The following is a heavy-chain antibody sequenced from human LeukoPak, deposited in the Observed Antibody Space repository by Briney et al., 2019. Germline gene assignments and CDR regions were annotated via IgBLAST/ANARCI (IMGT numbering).Heavy chain of an antibody. D-gene: IGHD1-26*01. Sequence: PGGSLRLSCAASGFTFSSYGMHWVRQAPGKGLEWVAFIRYDGSNKYYADSVKGRFTISRDNSKNTLYLQMNSLRAEDTAVYYCAKSRSFYSGSYYAFDIWGQGTMVTVSS. V-gene: IGHV3-30*02. CDR3: AKSRSFYSGSYYAFDI. CDR2: IRYDGSNK. CDR1: GFTFSSYG. J-gene: IGHJ3*02.